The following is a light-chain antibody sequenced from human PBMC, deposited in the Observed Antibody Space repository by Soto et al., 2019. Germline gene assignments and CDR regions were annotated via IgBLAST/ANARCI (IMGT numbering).Light chain of an antibody. CDR3: VLYMGSGIWV. CDR1: SGSVSTSYY. Sequence: QTVVTQEPSFSVSPGRTGTLTCGLSSGSVSTSYYPIWYQQTPGQAPRTLIYSTNTRSSGVPDRFSGSILGNKAALPITGARADDESDYYCVLYMGSGIWVFGGGTKLTFL. J-gene: IGLJ3*02. V-gene: IGLV8-61*01. CDR2: STN.